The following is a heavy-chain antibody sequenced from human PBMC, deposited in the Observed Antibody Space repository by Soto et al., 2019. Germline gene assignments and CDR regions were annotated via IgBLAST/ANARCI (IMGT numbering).Heavy chain of an antibody. CDR3: TRTSAAGKYYYGMDV. V-gene: IGHV5-51*01. CDR2: IYPGDSDT. J-gene: IGHJ6*01. D-gene: IGHD6-13*01. Sequence: HGESLKICCKGSGDSFTSYWIGWVRQMPGKGLEWMGIIYPGDSDTRYSPSFQGQVTISAEKSISTAYLQWSSLKASDTAMYYCTRTSAAGKYYYGMDVWGQGTTVTVSS. CDR1: GDSFTSYW.